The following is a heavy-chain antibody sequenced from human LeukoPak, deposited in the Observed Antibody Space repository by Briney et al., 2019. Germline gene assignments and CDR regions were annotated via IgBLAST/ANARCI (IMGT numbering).Heavy chain of an antibody. Sequence: GGCLRLSCAASAFTFRSYGMRWVRQAPGKGLEWVASVTYDGSKKYYVGSVKGRFSISRDNSKNMLYLQMNSLRAEDTAVYYCAKDYSNNLMVRGTIIDYWGQGTMVTVSS. J-gene: IGHJ3*01. D-gene: IGHD3-10*01. V-gene: IGHV3-30*02. CDR2: VTYDGSKK. CDR3: AKDYSNNLMVRGTIIDY. CDR1: AFTFRSYG.